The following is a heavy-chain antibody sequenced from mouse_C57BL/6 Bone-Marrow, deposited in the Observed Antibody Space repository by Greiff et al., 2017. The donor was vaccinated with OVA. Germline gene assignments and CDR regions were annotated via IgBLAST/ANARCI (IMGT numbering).Heavy chain of an antibody. CDR1: GYTFTSYG. Sequence: VMLVESGAELARPGASVKLSCKASGYTFTSYGISWVKQRTGQGLEWIGEIYPRSGNTYYNEKFKGKATLTADKSSSTAYMELRSLTSEDSAVYFCARWLLPYYFDYWGQGTTLTVSS. D-gene: IGHD2-3*01. CDR3: ARWLLPYYFDY. V-gene: IGHV1-81*01. J-gene: IGHJ2*01. CDR2: IYPRSGNT.